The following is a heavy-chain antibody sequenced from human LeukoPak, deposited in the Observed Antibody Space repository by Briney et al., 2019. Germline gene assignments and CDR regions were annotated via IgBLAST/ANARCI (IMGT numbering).Heavy chain of an antibody. J-gene: IGHJ4*02. CDR3: ARERGYDSWSGSRVLFDH. D-gene: IGHD3-3*01. V-gene: IGHV3-7*01. CDR2: IKQDGSDK. Sequence: GGSLRLSCAASGFTFSSYWMSWVRQAPGKGLEWVANIKQDGSDKYYVDSVKGRFTISRDNAKKSLYLQMNSLRVEDTAMYYCARERGYDSWSGSRVLFDHWGQGTLVTVSS. CDR1: GFTFSSYW.